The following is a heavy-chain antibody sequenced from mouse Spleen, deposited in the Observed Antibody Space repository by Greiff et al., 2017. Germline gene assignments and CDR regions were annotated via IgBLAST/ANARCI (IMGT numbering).Heavy chain of an antibody. CDR2: ISYDGSN. J-gene: IGHJ2*01. CDR3: ARKEELDGPDY. Sequence: EVQRVESGPGLVKPSQSLSLTCSVTGYSITSGYYWNWIRQFPGNKLEWMGYISYDGSNNYNPSLKNRISITRDTSKNQFFLKLNSVTTEDTATYYCARKEELDGPDYWGQGTTLTVSS. D-gene: IGHD2-3*01. CDR1: GYSITSGYY. V-gene: IGHV3-6*01.